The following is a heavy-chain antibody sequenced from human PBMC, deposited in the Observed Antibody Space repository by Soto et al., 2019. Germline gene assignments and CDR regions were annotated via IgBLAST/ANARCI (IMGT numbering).Heavy chain of an antibody. CDR1: GGSVSSGFHY. D-gene: IGHD2-21*02. CDR3: ARRTATAFYYFDY. Sequence: SETLSLTCTVSGGSVSSGFHYWSWIRQPPGKGLEWIGNIYYSGSTNYNPSLKSRVTISVDTSKNQFSLKLNSVTAADTAVYYCARRTATAFYYFDYWGQGTLVTVSS. J-gene: IGHJ4*02. CDR2: IYYSGST. V-gene: IGHV4-61*01.